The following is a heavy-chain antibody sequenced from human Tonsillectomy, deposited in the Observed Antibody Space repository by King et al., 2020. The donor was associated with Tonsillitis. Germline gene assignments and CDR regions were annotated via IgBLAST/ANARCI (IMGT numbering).Heavy chain of an antibody. CDR1: GDTFSNYA. J-gene: IGHJ4*02. D-gene: IGHD3-22*01. CDR3: ARGPIPGYIHSIGYYSYYFDY. V-gene: IGHV1-69*18. CDR2: IIPIFGTT. Sequence: VQLVESGAEVKKPGSSVTVSCKTSGDTFSNYAFNWVRQAPGQGLEWLGRIIPIFGTTNYAQKFQGRVTITADESTSTAYMELSSLRSDDTAVYYCARGPIPGYIHSIGYYSYYFDYWGQGTLVTVSS.